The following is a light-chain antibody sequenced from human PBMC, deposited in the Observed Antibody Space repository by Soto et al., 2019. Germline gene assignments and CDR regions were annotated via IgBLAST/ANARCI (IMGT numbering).Light chain of an antibody. CDR3: QQYNNWPKT. CDR1: QSVNTD. CDR2: GAS. V-gene: IGKV3-15*01. J-gene: IGKJ1*01. Sequence: EIGMTQSPASLSVSPGERVALCCWASQSVNTDLAWYQQKPGQGPRLLIYGASTRATGIPARFSGSGSGTEFTLTISSLQSEDFAVYYCQQYNNWPKTFGQGTKVDIK.